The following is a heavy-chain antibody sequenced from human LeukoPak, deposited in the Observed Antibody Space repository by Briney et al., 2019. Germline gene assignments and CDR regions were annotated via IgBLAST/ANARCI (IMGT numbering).Heavy chain of an antibody. J-gene: IGHJ4*02. CDR3: ARDTDYSNSVDY. Sequence: SETLSLTCTVSGGSISSYYWSCIRQPPGKGLGWIGYIYYSGSTNYNPSLKSRVTISLDTSKNQFSLKLSSVTAADTAVYYCARDTDYSNSVDYRGQGTLVTVSS. CDR2: IYYSGST. V-gene: IGHV4-59*01. CDR1: GGSISSYY. D-gene: IGHD4-11*01.